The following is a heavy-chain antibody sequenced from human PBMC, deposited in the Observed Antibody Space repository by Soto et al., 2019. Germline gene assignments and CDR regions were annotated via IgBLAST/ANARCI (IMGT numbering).Heavy chain of an antibody. CDR1: GGSISSYY. Sequence: SETLSLTCTVSGGSISSYYWSWIRQPAGKGLEWIGRTYTSGSTNYNPSLKSRVTMSVDTSKNQFSLKLSSVTAADTAVYYCARANCSSTSCYWGGMDVWGQGTTVTVSS. CDR2: TYTSGST. CDR3: ARANCSSTSCYWGGMDV. D-gene: IGHD2-2*01. V-gene: IGHV4-4*07. J-gene: IGHJ6*02.